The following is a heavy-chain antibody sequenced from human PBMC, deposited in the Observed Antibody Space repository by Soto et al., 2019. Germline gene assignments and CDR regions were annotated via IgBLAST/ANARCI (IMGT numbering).Heavy chain of an antibody. CDR1: GFTFSSYA. J-gene: IGHJ6*02. V-gene: IGHV3-30-3*01. Sequence: QVQLVESGGGVVQPGRSLRLSCAASGFTFSSYAMHWVRQAPGKGLEWVAVISYDGSNKYYADFVKGRFTISRDNSKNTLYLQMNSLRAEDTAVYYCARGDYYYYYGMDVWGQGTTVTVSS. CDR2: ISYDGSNK. CDR3: ARGDYYYYYGMDV.